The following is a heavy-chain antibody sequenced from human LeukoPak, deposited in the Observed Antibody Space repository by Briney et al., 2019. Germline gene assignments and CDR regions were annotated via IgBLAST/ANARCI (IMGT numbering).Heavy chain of an antibody. V-gene: IGHV4-30-2*01. CDR1: GGSIRSGGYS. CDR2: IYHSGST. Sequence: SETLSRTCAVSGGSIRSGGYSWSWIRQPPGKGLEWIGYIYHSGSTYYNPSLKSRVTISVDRSKNQFSLKLSSVTAADTAVYYCARGLSDYDADYWGQGTLVTVSS. CDR3: ARGLSDYDADY. D-gene: IGHD5-12*01. J-gene: IGHJ4*02.